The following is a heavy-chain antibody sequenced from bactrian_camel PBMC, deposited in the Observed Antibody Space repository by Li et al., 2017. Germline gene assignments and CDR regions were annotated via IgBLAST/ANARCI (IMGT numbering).Heavy chain of an antibody. CDR2: IRSDGST. D-gene: IGHD2*01. CDR1: GVILDDSD. J-gene: IGHJ4*01. Sequence: HVQLVESGGGSVQAGGSLRLSCTASGVILDDSDMGWYRQAPTGNECAMISRIRSDGSTYYPDSVKGRFTISRDNAKNTVYLQMNSLKSEDTALYYCVTVEETTDFYYWGQGTQVTVS. V-gene: IGHV3S60*01. CDR3: VTVEETTDFYY.